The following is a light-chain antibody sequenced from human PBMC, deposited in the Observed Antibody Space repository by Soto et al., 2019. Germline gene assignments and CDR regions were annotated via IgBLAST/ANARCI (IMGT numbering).Light chain of an antibody. CDR3: QQYHDWPLT. CDR2: DVS. V-gene: IGKV3D-15*01. CDR1: QSVSSN. Sequence: EIVMTQSPATLSVSPGERATLSCRASQSVSSNFAWYQQRPAQAPRLLIYDVSTRATGVPTRFSGSGSGTEFTLTISSPQSEDFAVYYCQQYHDWPLTFGGGTKVDIK. J-gene: IGKJ4*01.